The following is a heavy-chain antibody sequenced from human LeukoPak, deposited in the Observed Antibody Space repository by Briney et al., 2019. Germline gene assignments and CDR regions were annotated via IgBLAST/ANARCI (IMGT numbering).Heavy chain of an antibody. J-gene: IGHJ4*02. V-gene: IGHV3-49*03. CDR3: STDFWRLGFDY. CDR1: GFTFADYG. D-gene: IGHD3-3*01. Sequence: GRSLRLSCIGSGFTFADYGLSWFRQAPGKGLEWVGFIRGKALGWTTEYAASVKGRFSMSRDDSKNIAYLQKDNLKTEDTAVYYCSTDFWRLGFDYWGQGTLVTVSS. CDR2: IRGKALGWTT.